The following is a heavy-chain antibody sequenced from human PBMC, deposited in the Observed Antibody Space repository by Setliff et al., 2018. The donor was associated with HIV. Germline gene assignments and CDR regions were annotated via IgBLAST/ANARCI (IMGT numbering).Heavy chain of an antibody. CDR1: GYTFTGHY. CDR3: ARGLGYCTNVECFVVTANAFDI. CDR2: INPNSGGT. Sequence: ASVKVSCKASGYTFTGHYMHWVRQAPGQGLEWMGRINPNSGGTNYAQKFQGRVTMTRDTSISTAYMELSRLRSDDTAVYYCARGLGYCTNVECFVVTANAFDIWGHGTMVTVSS. J-gene: IGHJ3*02. D-gene: IGHD2-8*01. V-gene: IGHV1-2*06.